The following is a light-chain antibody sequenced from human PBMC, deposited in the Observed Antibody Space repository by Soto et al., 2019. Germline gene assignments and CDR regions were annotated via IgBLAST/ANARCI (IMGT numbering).Light chain of an antibody. Sequence: EIVLTQSPATLSLSPGERATLSCRASQSVGSFLAWYQQKSGQAPRLLIYDASNRAPGIPARFSGSGSGTDFTLTISSLEPEDFAVYYCQHRSNWPGTFGPGTKVEIK. V-gene: IGKV3-11*01. CDR1: QSVGSF. CDR3: QHRSNWPGT. CDR2: DAS. J-gene: IGKJ3*01.